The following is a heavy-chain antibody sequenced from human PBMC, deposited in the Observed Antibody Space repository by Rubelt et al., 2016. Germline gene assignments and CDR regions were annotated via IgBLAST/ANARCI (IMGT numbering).Heavy chain of an antibody. CDR2: ISGSGGST. V-gene: IGHV3-23*01. J-gene: IGHJ4*02. D-gene: IGHD1-26*01. CDR3: ARARRGGGSYSFDY. CDR1: YF. Sequence: YFMSWVRQAPGKGLEWVSAISGSGGSTYYADSVKGRFTISRHNSKNTLYLQMNSLRAEDTAVYYCARARRGGGSYSFDYWGQGTLVTVSS.